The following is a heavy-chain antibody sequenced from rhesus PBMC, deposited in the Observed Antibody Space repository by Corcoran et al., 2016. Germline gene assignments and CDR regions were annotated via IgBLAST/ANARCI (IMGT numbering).Heavy chain of an antibody. V-gene: IGHV4S2*01. D-gene: IGHD4-29*01. CDR2: IYGSGGST. CDR1: GASISSNY. CDR3: ARVGHGSSYSGAVFDF. J-gene: IGHJ3*01. Sequence: QVQLQESGPGLVKPSETLPLTCAVSGASISSNYWSWIRQAPGKGLEWIGRIYGSGGSTDYNPARKSRVTSSIDTSKNQFSLKLSSVTAADTAVYYCARVGHGSSYSGAVFDFWGQGLRVTVSS.